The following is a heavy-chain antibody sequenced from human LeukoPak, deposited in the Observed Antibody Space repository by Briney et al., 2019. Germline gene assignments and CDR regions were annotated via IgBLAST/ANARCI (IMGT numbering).Heavy chain of an antibody. D-gene: IGHD3-10*01. CDR3: AREVRGVKAWFDP. CDR1: GYTFTGYY. CDR2: INPNSGVT. J-gene: IGHJ5*02. Sequence: ASVKVSCKASGYTFTGYYMHWVRQAPGQGLEWMGWINPNSGVTKYAQKFQGGVTMTRDTSISTAYMELSWLTSDDTAVYYCAREVRGVKAWFDPWGQGTLVTVSS. V-gene: IGHV1-2*02.